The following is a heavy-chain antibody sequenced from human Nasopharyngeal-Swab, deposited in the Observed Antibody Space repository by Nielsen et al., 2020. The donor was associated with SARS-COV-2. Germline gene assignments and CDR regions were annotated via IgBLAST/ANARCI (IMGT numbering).Heavy chain of an antibody. CDR1: EFTFSSYA. CDR3: AKDVVRGVRFY. Sequence: GGSLRLSCAASEFTFSSYAMSWVRQAPGKGLEWVSAISGSGGSTYYADSVKGRFTISRDNSKNTLYLQMNSLRAEDTAVYYCAKDVVRGVRFYWGQGTLVTVSS. V-gene: IGHV3-23*01. CDR2: ISGSGGST. D-gene: IGHD3-10*01. J-gene: IGHJ4*02.